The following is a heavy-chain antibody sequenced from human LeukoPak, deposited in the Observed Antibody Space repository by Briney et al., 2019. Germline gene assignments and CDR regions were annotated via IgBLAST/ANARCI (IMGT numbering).Heavy chain of an antibody. Sequence: GGSLSLSCAASGFTFSTYWMSWVRQAPGKGLEWVAKIKEDGSEKYYGDTVKGRFTISRDNAKNALYLEMNSLRVEDTAVYYCARDSSGYQWGQGTLVTVSS. CDR1: GFTFSTYW. V-gene: IGHV3-7*01. CDR3: ARDSSGYQ. D-gene: IGHD3-22*01. J-gene: IGHJ4*02. CDR2: IKEDGSEK.